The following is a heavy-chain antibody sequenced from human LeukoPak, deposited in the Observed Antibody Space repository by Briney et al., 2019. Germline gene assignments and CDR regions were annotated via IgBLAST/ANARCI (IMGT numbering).Heavy chain of an antibody. CDR3: ARAYSNTPYYYYYYYMEV. CDR1: GGSISSYY. Sequence: PSETLSLTCTVSGGSISSYYWSWIRQPPGKGLEWIGYIYYSGSTNYNPSLKSRVTISVDTSKNQFSLKLSSVTAADTAAYYCARAYSNTPYYYYYYYMEVRGKGSTVTVSS. D-gene: IGHD4-11*01. J-gene: IGHJ6*03. V-gene: IGHV4-59*01. CDR2: IYYSGST.